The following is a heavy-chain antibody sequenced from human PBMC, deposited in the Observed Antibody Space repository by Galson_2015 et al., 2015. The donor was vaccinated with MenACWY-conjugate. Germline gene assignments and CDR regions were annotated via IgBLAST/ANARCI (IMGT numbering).Heavy chain of an antibody. CDR2: ISASSRFI. J-gene: IGHJ6*03. V-gene: IGHV3-11*06. CDR1: GISFSAYY. CDR3: AKYWSVPYSTISYYFYMDV. Sequence: SLRLSCAASGISFSAYYMGWIRPAPGKGLEWISYISASSRFISYADSVKGRLTISRDNARDSLYLQMDSLRPDDTAVYYCAKYWSVPYSTISYYFYMDVWGQGTTVTVSS. D-gene: IGHD6-13*01.